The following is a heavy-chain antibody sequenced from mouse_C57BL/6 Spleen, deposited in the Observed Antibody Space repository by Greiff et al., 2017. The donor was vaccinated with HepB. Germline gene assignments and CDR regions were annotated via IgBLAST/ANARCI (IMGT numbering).Heavy chain of an antibody. CDR3: AREDYYGSSSYWYFDV. CDR1: GYTFTSYW. Sequence: QVQLKQPGAELVKPGASVKLSCKASGYTFTSYWMHWVKQRPGQGLEWIGMIHPNSGSTNYNEKFKSKATLTVDKSSSTAYMQLSSLTSEDSAVYYCAREDYYGSSSYWYFDVWGTGTTVTVSS. D-gene: IGHD1-1*01. CDR2: IHPNSGST. V-gene: IGHV1-64*01. J-gene: IGHJ1*03.